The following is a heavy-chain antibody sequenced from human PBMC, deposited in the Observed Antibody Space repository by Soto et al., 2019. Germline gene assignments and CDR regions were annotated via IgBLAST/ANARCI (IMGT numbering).Heavy chain of an antibody. J-gene: IGHJ5*02. CDR2: ISGSGGST. CDR3: ATHLVDDGWGGRWYYNWFVP. CDR1: GFTFSSYA. D-gene: IGHD2-21*01. Sequence: EVQLLESGGGLVPPGGSLSLSCAASGFTFSSYAMSWVRQAPGRGLEWVSAISGSGGSTYYADSVKGRFTISRDNSKNTLYLQMKRLRGEDTAVYHCATHLVDDGWGGRWYYNWFVPWVQGTLITVSS. V-gene: IGHV3-23*01.